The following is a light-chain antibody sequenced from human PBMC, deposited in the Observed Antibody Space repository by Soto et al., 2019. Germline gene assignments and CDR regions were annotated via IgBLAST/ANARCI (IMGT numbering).Light chain of an antibody. V-gene: IGLV2-23*01. CDR3: CSYATSSPYV. J-gene: IGLJ1*01. CDR1: SSDVGSYNL. CDR2: EGT. Sequence: QSVLTQPASVSGSPGQSITIACTGTSSDVGSYNLVSWYQQLPDKAPKLLIYEGTERPSGVSNRFSGSKSGNTASLTISGLQAEDEADYYCCSYATSSPYVFGTGTKLTVL.